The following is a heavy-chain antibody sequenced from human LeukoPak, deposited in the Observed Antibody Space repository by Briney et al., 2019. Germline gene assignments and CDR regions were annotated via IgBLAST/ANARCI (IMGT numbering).Heavy chain of an antibody. D-gene: IGHD2-15*01. CDR3: ARDLTGSAGGY. Sequence: GGSPRLSCAASGFSFSSYSMNWVRQAPGKGLEWVSSISSSSSYIYYADSVKGRFTISRDSAKNSLYLQMNSLRAEDTAVYYCARDLTGSAGGYWGQGTLVTVSS. CDR2: ISSSSSYI. V-gene: IGHV3-21*01. CDR1: GFSFSSYS. J-gene: IGHJ4*02.